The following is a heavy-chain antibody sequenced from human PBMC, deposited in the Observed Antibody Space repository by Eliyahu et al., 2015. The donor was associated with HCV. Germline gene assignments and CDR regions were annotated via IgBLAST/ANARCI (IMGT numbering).Heavy chain of an antibody. D-gene: IGHD6-19*01. V-gene: IGHV4-59*08. CDR3: ARLATVDGDGDAFDI. Sequence: QVQLQESGPGLVKPSETLCLKCTVSGGSXTSYYWSWIRQSPGQGLEWIGHIYSSGDTKYNPSLQSRLTMSLDRTNRHFSLRLTSVSAADTAVYYCARLATVDGDGDAFDIWGQGTMVIVSS. CDR2: IYSSGDT. CDR1: GGSXTSYY. J-gene: IGHJ3*02.